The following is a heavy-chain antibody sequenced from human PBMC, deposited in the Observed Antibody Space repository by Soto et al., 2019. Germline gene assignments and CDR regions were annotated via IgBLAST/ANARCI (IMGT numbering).Heavy chain of an antibody. CDR3: VRDVPRSSYFEY. CDR2: IYSSGTT. CDR1: RAAISGHY. Sequence: TQSLTWSLYRAAISGHYWTSVPQPPGIGLEWIGYIYSSGTTSYNPFLESRVTISVDTSQNQFSLKLRSMTAADTAVYYCVRDVPRSSYFEYWGQGARVTVS. D-gene: IGHD6-13*01. V-gene: IGHV4-59*11. J-gene: IGHJ4*02.